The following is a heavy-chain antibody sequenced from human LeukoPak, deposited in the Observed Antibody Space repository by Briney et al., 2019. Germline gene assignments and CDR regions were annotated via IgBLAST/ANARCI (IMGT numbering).Heavy chain of an antibody. CDR1: GDSISSTAYY. D-gene: IGHD1-14*01. CDR2: IHFSGTI. J-gene: IGHJ4*02. CDR3: TRGFDHAKSGY. V-gene: IGHV4-39*01. Sequence: SETLSLTCTVSGDSISSTAYYWGWSRQPPGKGLGWLGMIHFSGTIYNNPSLMSRVTISVDTSKNQFSLKLTSVTAADTAVYYCTRGFDHAKSGYWGQGTLVTVSS.